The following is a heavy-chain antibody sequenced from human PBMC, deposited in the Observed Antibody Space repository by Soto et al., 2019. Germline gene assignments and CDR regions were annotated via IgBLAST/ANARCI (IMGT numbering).Heavy chain of an antibody. CDR3: ARGTTVETGRA. J-gene: IGHJ5*02. D-gene: IGHD4-17*01. Sequence: QVQLVQSGAEVKKPGASVKVSCKASGYTFSSYGINWVRQAPGQGLEWMGWISAYNGNTNYAQNLQGRVTITTDTSPSTAYMELRSLRTEDTAVYYFARGTTVETGRAWRQGTLVTVPS. CDR2: ISAYNGNT. CDR1: GYTFSSYG. V-gene: IGHV1-18*01.